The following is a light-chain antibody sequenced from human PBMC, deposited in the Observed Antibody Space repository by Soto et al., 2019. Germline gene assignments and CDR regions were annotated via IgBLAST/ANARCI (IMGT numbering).Light chain of an antibody. V-gene: IGKV3-15*01. CDR1: QSVINN. CDR3: QQYYNWLPRT. J-gene: IGKJ4*01. CDR2: GVS. Sequence: EIVRTQFPAALSMSPGERASLSCRPSQSVINNIASYQQKPRQTPRLLIYGVSSRCTGVPARFSGSGSGTEFPLSISSLQSEDVAVYYCQQYYNWLPRTLGGGATV.